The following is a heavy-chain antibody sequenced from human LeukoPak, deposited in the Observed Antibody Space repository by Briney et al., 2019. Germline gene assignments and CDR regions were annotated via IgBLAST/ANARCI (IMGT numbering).Heavy chain of an antibody. Sequence: GGSLRLSCAASGFTFSSYSFNWVRQVPGKGLEWVSVVYSGGSTNHAESVRGRFIVSRDLSRNTIYLQMNDLRPEDTAVYYCARDLGWDNITSFHFWGQGVLVTVSS. CDR2: VYSGGST. CDR1: GFTFSSYS. CDR3: ARDLGWDNITSFHF. D-gene: IGHD1-26*01. V-gene: IGHV3-53*05. J-gene: IGHJ4*02.